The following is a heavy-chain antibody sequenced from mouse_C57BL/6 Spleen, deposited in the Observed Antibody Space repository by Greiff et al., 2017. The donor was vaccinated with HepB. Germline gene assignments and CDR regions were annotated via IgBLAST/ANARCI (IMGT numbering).Heavy chain of an antibody. V-gene: IGHV3-6*01. CDR1: GYSITSGYY. J-gene: IGHJ4*01. D-gene: IGHD1-1*01. CDR2: ISYDGSN. CDR3: AREGITTYAMDY. Sequence: EVQLQESGPGLVKPSQSLSLTCSVTGYSITSGYYWNWIRQFPGNKLEWMGYISYDGSNNYNPSLKNRISITRDTSKNQFFLKLNSGTTEDTATDYWAREGITTYAMDYWGQGTSVTVSS.